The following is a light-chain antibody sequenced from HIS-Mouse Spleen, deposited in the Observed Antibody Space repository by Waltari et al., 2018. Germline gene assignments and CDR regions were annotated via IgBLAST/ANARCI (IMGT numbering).Light chain of an antibody. CDR1: SSDVGSYHL. CDR2: EGS. V-gene: IGLV2-23*03. CDR3: CSYAGSSTFEV. Sequence: QSALTQPASVSGSPGQSITIPCTGTSSDVGSYHLVSWYQQHPGKAPKLMIYEGSKRPSGVSNRFSGSKSGNTASLTISGLQAEDEADYYCCSYAGSSTFEVFGGGTKLTVL. J-gene: IGLJ2*01.